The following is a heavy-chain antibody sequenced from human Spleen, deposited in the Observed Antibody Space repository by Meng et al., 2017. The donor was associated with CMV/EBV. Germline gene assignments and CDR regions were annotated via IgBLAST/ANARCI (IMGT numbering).Heavy chain of an antibody. D-gene: IGHD3-22*01. Sequence: GESLKISCAASRFTVSSNYMSWVRQAPGKGLQWVSAISGSGRTTYYADSVKGRFTISRDNSKNTLYLQMNSLRAEDTAVYYCAKDLEIVVVINDYWGQGTLVTVSS. CDR3: AKDLEIVVVINDY. CDR2: ISGSGRTT. CDR1: RFTVSSNY. V-gene: IGHV3-23*01. J-gene: IGHJ4*02.